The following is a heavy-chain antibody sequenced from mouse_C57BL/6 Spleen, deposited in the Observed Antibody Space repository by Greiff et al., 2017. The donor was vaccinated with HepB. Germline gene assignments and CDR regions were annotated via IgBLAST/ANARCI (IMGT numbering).Heavy chain of an antibody. CDR1: GYTFTSYW. CDR3: ARGGPGLTGTFDY. CDR2: IHPNSGST. J-gene: IGHJ2*01. D-gene: IGHD4-1*01. V-gene: IGHV1-64*01. Sequence: QVQLQQPGAELVKPGASVKLSCKASGYTFTSYWMHWVKQRPGQGLEWIGMIHPNSGSTNYNEKFKSKATLTVDKSSSTAYMQLSSLTSEDSAVYYCARGGPGLTGTFDYWGQGTTLTVSS.